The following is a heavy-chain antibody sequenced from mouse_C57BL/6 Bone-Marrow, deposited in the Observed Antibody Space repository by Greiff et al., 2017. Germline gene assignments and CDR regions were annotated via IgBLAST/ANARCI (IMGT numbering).Heavy chain of an antibody. D-gene: IGHD2-2*01. CDR3: ARQRGCYGYDGGYYFDY. CDR2: ISSGGSYT. Sequence: DVKLVESGGDLVKPGGSLKLSCAASGFTFSSYGMSWVRQTPDKRLEWVATISSGGSYTYYQDSVKGRFTISRDNAKNTLYLQMSSLKSEDTAMYYCARQRGCYGYDGGYYFDYWGQGTTLTVSS. CDR1: GFTFSSYG. J-gene: IGHJ2*01. V-gene: IGHV5-6*02.